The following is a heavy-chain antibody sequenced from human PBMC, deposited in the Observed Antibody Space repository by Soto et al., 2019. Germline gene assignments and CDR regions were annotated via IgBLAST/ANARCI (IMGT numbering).Heavy chain of an antibody. CDR1: GDSFTSYW. V-gene: IGHV5-51*01. CDR3: ARHRSAIGQLPKRYYYYGMDV. CDR2: IYPGDSDT. D-gene: IGHD2-2*01. Sequence: GESLKISCNGSGDSFTSYWIGWVRQMPWKGLEWMGIIYPGDSDTRYSPSFQGQVTISADKSISTAYLQWSSLKASDTAMYYCARHRSAIGQLPKRYYYYGMDVWGQGTTVTVSS. J-gene: IGHJ6*02.